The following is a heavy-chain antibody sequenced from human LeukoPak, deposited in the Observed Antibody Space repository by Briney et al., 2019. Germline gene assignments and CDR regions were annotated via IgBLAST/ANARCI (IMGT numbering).Heavy chain of an antibody. Sequence: GESLPTPSKGSGYSFTSYWSGWVRQMPGKGLEWMGIIYPGDSNTRYSPSFQGQVTISADKSISTAYLQWSSLKASDTAIYYCARQPHNVYGMDVWGGGTAVTVSS. J-gene: IGHJ6*04. CDR3: ARQPHNVYGMDV. V-gene: IGHV5-51*01. D-gene: IGHD5-24*01. CDR2: IYPGDSNT. CDR1: GYSFTSYW.